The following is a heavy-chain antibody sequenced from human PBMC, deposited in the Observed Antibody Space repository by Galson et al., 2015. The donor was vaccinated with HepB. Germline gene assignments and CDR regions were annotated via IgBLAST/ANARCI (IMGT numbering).Heavy chain of an antibody. D-gene: IGHD4-23*01. Sequence: SVKVSCKASGYTFTSYGISWVRQAPGQGLEWMGWIRAYNGNTNYAQKVQGRVTMTTDTSTSTAYMELRSLRSDDTAVYYCARDQGVWASSLAGGHWGQGTLVTVSS. CDR1: GYTFTSYG. V-gene: IGHV1-18*01. J-gene: IGHJ4*02. CDR2: IRAYNGNT. CDR3: ARDQGVWASSLAGGH.